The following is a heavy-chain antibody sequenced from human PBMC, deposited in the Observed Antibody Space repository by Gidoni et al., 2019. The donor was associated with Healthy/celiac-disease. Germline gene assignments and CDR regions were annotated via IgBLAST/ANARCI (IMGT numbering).Heavy chain of an antibody. Sequence: QLQLQESGPGLVNPSATLSLTCTVSGGSISTSSYYWGWIRQPPGKGLEWIGSIYYSVSTYYNPSLKRRVTISVDTSKNQFSLKLSSVTAADTAVYYCARLSLSASSSSPPGFDPWGQGTLVTVSS. CDR3: ARLSLSASSSSPPGFDP. CDR2: IYYSVST. J-gene: IGHJ5*02. D-gene: IGHD6-6*01. V-gene: IGHV4-39*01. CDR1: GGSISTSSYY.